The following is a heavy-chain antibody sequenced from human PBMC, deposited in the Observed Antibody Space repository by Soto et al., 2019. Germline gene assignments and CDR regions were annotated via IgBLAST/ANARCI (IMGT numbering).Heavy chain of an antibody. D-gene: IGHD1-26*01. V-gene: IGHV1-3*01. CDR3: ARDLGVGAASDY. CDR1: AYIFTRYN. J-gene: IGHJ4*02. Sequence: ASVKVSCKTPAYIFTRYNIHWVRQAPGQRLEWMAWINVGNGNTRYSQKFQGRLTLTRDTSASTAYMELSSLRSEDTAVYYCARDLGVGAASDYWGQGTLVTVSS. CDR2: INVGNGNT.